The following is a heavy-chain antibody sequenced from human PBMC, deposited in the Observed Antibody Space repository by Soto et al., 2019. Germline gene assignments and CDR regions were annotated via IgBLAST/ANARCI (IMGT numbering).Heavy chain of an antibody. V-gene: IGHV4-30-2*01. Sequence: QLQLQESGSGLVKPSQTLSLTCAVSGGSISRGGYSWTWIRQPQGKALEWIGYTYHIGSTYYNPSLKSRVTISVDRSKNQFSLKLSSVTAADTAMYYCARVPGPWGQGTLVTVSS. J-gene: IGHJ5*02. CDR1: GGSISRGGYS. CDR2: TYHIGST. CDR3: ARVPGP.